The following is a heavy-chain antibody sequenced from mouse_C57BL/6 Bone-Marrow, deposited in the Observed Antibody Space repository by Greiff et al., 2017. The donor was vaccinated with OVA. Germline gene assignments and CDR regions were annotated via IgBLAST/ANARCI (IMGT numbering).Heavy chain of an antibody. CDR1: GFNIKDDY. CDR3: TTSYGIFDD. CDR2: IDPENGDT. V-gene: IGHV14-4*01. D-gene: IGHD2-1*01. J-gene: IGHJ2*01. Sequence: EVQLQESGAELVRPGASVKLSCTASGFNIKDDYMHWVKQRPEQGLEWIGWIDPENGDTEYASKFQGKATITADTSSNTAYLQLSSLTSEDTAVYYCTTSYGIFDDWGQGTTLTVSS.